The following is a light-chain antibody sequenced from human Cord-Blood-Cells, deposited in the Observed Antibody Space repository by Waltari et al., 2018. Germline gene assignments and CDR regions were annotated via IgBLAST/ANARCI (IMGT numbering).Light chain of an antibody. J-gene: IGLJ2*01. V-gene: IGLV2-14*01. Sequence: QSALTQPASVSGSPGQSITISCTGTSSDVGGYNYVSWDQQHPGKAPKLMIYDVSNRPSGVSNRVSGSKSGNTASLTISGLQAEDEADYYCSSHTSSSTVVFGGGTKLTVL. CDR2: DVS. CDR1: SSDVGGYNY. CDR3: SSHTSSSTVV.